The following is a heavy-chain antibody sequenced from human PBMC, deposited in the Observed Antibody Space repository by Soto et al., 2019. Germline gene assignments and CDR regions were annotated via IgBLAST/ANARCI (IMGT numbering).Heavy chain of an antibody. J-gene: IGHJ4*02. CDR3: STSLNF. V-gene: IGHV3-7*01. CDR1: GFTFSSYW. CDR2: INQDGSEK. Sequence: PGESLRLSCAASGFTFSSYWMDWVRQAPGKGLEWVANINQDGSEKNYVDSVKGRFTISRDNAKNSLYLQMSSLTAEDSALYYCSTSLNFWGQGVLVTVSS.